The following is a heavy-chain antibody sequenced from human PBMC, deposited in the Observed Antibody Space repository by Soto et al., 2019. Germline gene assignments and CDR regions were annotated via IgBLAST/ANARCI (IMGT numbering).Heavy chain of an antibody. CDR3: AVNIAAAGRRYYGMDV. D-gene: IGHD6-13*01. CDR2: VYTSETT. Sequence: QVQLQESGPGLVKPSETLSLTCTVSGGSMSGYYWSWIRQSAGKGLEWIGRVYTSETTYYNPSLKSRVAMSLDTSKNQFTLNLYSLTAADTAVYYCAVNIAAAGRRYYGMDVWGQGTTVTVSS. CDR1: GGSMSGYY. J-gene: IGHJ6*02. V-gene: IGHV4-4*07.